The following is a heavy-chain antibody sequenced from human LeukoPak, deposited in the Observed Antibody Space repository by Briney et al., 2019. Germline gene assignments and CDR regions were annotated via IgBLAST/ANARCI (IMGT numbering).Heavy chain of an antibody. CDR1: GGSISSSSYY. CDR3: ARAEDGSGSYYSSFDP. V-gene: IGHV4-39*07. J-gene: IGHJ5*02. D-gene: IGHD3-10*01. Sequence: SETLSLTCTVSGGSISSSSYYWGWLRQPPGRGLEWIGSIYYSGSTYYNPCLKSRVTISVDTSKNQFSLKLSSVTAADTAVYYCARAEDGSGSYYSSFDPWGQGALGTASS. CDR2: IYYSGST.